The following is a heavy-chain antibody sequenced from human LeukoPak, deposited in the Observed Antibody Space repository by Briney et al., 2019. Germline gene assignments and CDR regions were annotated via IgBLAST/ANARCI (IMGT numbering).Heavy chain of an antibody. CDR3: ARVATMVRVPLDALDI. Sequence: PGGSLRLSCAASGFTFSSYSMNWVRQAPGKGLEWVSYISRSGSTRYYADSVKGRFTISRDNAKNSLYLQMNSLRAEDTAVYYCARVATMVRVPLDALDIWGQGTMVSVSS. J-gene: IGHJ3*02. V-gene: IGHV3-48*04. D-gene: IGHD3-10*01. CDR2: ISRSGSTR. CDR1: GFTFSSYS.